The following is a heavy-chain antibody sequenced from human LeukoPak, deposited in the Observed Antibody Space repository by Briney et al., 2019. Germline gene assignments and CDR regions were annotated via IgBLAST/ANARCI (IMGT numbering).Heavy chain of an antibody. CDR1: GFTFDSYN. Sequence: GGSLRLSCAASGFTFDSYNMNWVRQAPGKGLEWVSYISSSSSSTIYYPDSVKGRFTISRDNAKNSLYLQMNSLRAEDTAVYYCARAPTGASGTNYYYYYMDVWGKGTTVTVSS. CDR3: ARAPTGASGTNYYYYYMDV. J-gene: IGHJ6*03. CDR2: ISSSSSSTI. D-gene: IGHD7-27*01. V-gene: IGHV3-48*01.